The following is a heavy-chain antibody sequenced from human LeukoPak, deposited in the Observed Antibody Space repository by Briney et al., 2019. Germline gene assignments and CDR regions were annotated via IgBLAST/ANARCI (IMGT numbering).Heavy chain of an antibody. CDR3: AREESAYYDILTGYSNWFDP. CDR1: GFTFSSYS. CDR2: ISSSSSYI. J-gene: IGHJ5*02. V-gene: IGHV3-21*01. Sequence: GGSLRLSCAASGFTFSSYSMNWVRQAPGKGLEWVSSISSSSSYIYYADSVKGRFTISRDNAKNSLYLQMNSLRAEDTAVYYWAREESAYYDILTGYSNWFDPWGQGTLVTVSS. D-gene: IGHD3-9*01.